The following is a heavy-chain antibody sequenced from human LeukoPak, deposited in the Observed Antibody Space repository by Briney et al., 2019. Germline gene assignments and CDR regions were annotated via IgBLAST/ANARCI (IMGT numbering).Heavy chain of an antibody. CDR2: IYSGGST. D-gene: IGHD3-22*01. CDR1: GFIVSSTY. Sequence: GGSLRLSCAASGFIVSSTYMSWVRQAPGKGLEWVSAIYSGGSTYYADSVKGRFTISRDNSKNTLYLQMNSLRVEDTAVYFCARYYCDSSTYYSAFGSWGQGALVTVSS. CDR3: ARYYCDSSTYYSAFGS. V-gene: IGHV3-66*02. J-gene: IGHJ4*02.